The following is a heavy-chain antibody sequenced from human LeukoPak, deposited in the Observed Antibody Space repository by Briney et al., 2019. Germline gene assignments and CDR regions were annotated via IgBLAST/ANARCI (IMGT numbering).Heavy chain of an antibody. Sequence: ASVKLSCKTSGLTFTRYYIHWVRQAPGQGLEWMGIILPKSGSTTYAQKFQGRMTMTGDTSTSTVYMELSSLRSEDTAVYYCARAYDYGDRAYGVDVWGPGTTVTVSS. CDR2: ILPKSGST. CDR1: GLTFTRYY. V-gene: IGHV1-46*01. CDR3: ARAYDYGDRAYGVDV. J-gene: IGHJ6*02. D-gene: IGHD4/OR15-4a*01.